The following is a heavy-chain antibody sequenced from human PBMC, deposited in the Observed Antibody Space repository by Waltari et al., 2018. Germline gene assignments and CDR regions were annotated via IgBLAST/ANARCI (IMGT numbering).Heavy chain of an antibody. CDR1: GGSFSGYY. J-gene: IGHJ4*02. Sequence: QVQLQQWGAGLLKPSETLSLTCAVYGGSFSGYYWSWIRQPPGKGLEWIGEINHSGSTNYNPSLKSGVTISGDTSKNQFSLKLSSVTAADTAVYYCARDYYYDSSGYYRYFDYWGQGTLVTVSS. CDR3: ARDYYYDSSGYYRYFDY. CDR2: INHSGST. D-gene: IGHD3-22*01. V-gene: IGHV4-34*01.